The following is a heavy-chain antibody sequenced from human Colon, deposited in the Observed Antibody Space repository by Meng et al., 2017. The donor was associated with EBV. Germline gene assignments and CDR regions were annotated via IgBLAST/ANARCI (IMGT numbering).Heavy chain of an antibody. Sequence: VPLVSSDSELQKPAASMTASCKASGYTFTRYTMNWVRQAPGQGLGWMGWISTNTGNPTYAQGFTGRFVFSVDTSVSTAYLQISSLKAEDTAVYYCGTLKYTSGFYGPAYWGQGALVTVSS. CDR1: GYTFTRYT. V-gene: IGHV7-4-1*02. CDR3: GTLKYTSGFYGPAY. D-gene: IGHD6-19*01. J-gene: IGHJ4*02. CDR2: ISTNTGNP.